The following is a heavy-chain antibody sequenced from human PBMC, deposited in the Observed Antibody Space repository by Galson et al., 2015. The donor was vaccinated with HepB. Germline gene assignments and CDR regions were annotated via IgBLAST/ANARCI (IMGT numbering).Heavy chain of an antibody. CDR3: ARDGNVGYPQDY. D-gene: IGHD5-12*01. CDR2: ISAYNGNT. Sequence: SCKASGYTFTSYGISWVRQAPGQGLEWMGWISAYNGNTNYAQKLQGRVTMTADTSTSTAYMELRSLRSDDTAVYYCARDGNVGYPQDYWGQGTLVTVSS. J-gene: IGHJ4*02. V-gene: IGHV1-18*04. CDR1: GYTFTSYG.